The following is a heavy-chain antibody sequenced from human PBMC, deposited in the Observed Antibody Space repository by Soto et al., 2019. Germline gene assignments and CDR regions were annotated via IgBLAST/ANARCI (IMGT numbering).Heavy chain of an antibody. V-gene: IGHV3-73*01. J-gene: IGHJ4*02. Sequence: ESGGGLVQPGGSLKLSCAASGFTFSGSAMHWVRQASGKGLEWVGRIRSKANSYATAYAASVKGRFTISRDDSKNTAYLQMNSLKTEDTAVYYCTRQTLSGYGDYGRGDYWGQGTLVTVSS. CDR3: TRQTLSGYGDYGRGDY. CDR1: GFTFSGSA. CDR2: IRSKANSYAT. D-gene: IGHD4-17*01.